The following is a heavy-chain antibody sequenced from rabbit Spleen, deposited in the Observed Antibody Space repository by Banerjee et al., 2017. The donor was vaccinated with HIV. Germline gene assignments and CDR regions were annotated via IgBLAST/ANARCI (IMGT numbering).Heavy chain of an antibody. CDR3: TRDSGTSFSSYGMDL. D-gene: IGHD8-1*01. V-gene: IGHV1S45*01. CDR2: INTATGKA. CDR1: GFSFSNKAV. J-gene: IGHJ6*01. Sequence: QEQLVESGGGLVQPEGSLTLTCTASGFSFSNKAVMCWVRQAPGKGLEWIACINTATGKAVYATWAKGRFTISRTSSTTVTLQMTSLTAADTATYFCTRDSGTSFSSYGMDLWGPGTLVTVS.